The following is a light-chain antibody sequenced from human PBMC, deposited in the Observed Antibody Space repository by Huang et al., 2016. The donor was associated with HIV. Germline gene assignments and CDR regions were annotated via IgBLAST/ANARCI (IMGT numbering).Light chain of an antibody. CDR1: QSISTY. CDR2: DAS. V-gene: IGKV3-11*01. Sequence: EIVLTQSPATLSLSPGERATLSCRASQSISTYLAWYQQKPGQAPRLLIYDASNRATGIPARVSGRGSGTDFTLSINSLEPEDFVTYYCQQRSSWPLTFGGGTKVET. CDR3: QQRSSWPLT. J-gene: IGKJ4*01.